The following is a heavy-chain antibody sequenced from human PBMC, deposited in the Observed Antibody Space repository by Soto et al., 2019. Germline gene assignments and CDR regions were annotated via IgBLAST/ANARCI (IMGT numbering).Heavy chain of an antibody. Sequence: LRLSCAASGFTFSDYYMSWIRQAPGKGLEWVSYISSSAGTISYADSVKGRFTISRDNAKNSLYLQMNSLRAEDTAVYYCARAMYSSKTDFDYWGQGILVTVSS. V-gene: IGHV3-11*01. D-gene: IGHD6-13*01. CDR3: ARAMYSSKTDFDY. J-gene: IGHJ4*02. CDR2: ISSSAGTI. CDR1: GFTFSDYY.